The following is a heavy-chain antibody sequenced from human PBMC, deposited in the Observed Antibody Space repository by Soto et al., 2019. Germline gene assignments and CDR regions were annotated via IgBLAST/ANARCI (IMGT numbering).Heavy chain of an antibody. J-gene: IGHJ5*02. V-gene: IGHV3-11*06. Sequence: GGSLRLSCVASGFSFSDHYMIWIRQAPGKGLEWVAYISVSSDYINYADSVKGRFTMSRDNGKNSVYLHMNSLRAEDTAVYFRVRDADRSDSWWFDLWGQGTQVTVSS. CDR2: ISVSSDYI. D-gene: IGHD6-6*01. CDR3: VRDADRSDSWWFDL. CDR1: GFSFSDHY.